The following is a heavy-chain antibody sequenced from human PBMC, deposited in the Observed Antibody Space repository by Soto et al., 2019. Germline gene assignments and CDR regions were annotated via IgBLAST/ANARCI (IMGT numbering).Heavy chain of an antibody. CDR3: ARVGSRDAYNYVLDQ. J-gene: IGHJ1*01. CDR2: VISASGSV. V-gene: IGHV1-69*06. D-gene: IGHD5-18*01. CDR1: GRIFSSFP. Sequence: QVQVVQSGAEVKKPGSSVKISCKASGRIFSSFPTSWVRQVPGQGLEWMGGVISASGSVTYAPKFQGRVTMTAVNSAGIGDMELTSLTAEDTAIYYCARVGSRDAYNYVLDQWGPGTMVTGSS.